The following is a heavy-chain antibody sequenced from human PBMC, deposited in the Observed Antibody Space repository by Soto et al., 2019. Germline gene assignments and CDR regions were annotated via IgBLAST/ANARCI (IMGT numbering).Heavy chain of an antibody. CDR3: ARHGWLES. CDR2: IHSDANT. Sequence: EVQLVETGGGLTQPGGALRLSCAASGCNVSSNSMNWVRQAPGKGLEWLSLIHSDANTKYADSVKGRFTISRDSSENTVYLQMNSLRAEDTAVYYCARHGWLESWGQGTLVTVSS. CDR1: GCNVSSNS. V-gene: IGHV3-53*02. J-gene: IGHJ5*01.